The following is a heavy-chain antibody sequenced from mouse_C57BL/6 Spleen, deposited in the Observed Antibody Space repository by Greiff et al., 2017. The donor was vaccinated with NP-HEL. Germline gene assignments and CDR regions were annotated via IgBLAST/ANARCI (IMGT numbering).Heavy chain of an antibody. CDR3: ARERGYYYGSSGYFDV. CDR1: GFTFSDYY. J-gene: IGHJ1*03. Sequence: EVNLVESEGGLVQPGSSMKLSCTASGFTFSDYYMAWVRQVPEKGLEWVANINYDGSSTYYLDSLKSRFIISRDNAKNILYLQMSSLKSEDTATYYCARERGYYYGSSGYFDVWGTGTTVTVSS. CDR2: INYDGSST. D-gene: IGHD1-1*01. V-gene: IGHV5-16*01.